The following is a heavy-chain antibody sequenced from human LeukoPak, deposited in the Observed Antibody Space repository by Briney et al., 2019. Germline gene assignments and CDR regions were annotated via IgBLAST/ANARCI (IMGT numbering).Heavy chain of an antibody. Sequence: GGSLRLSCAASGFTFSSYGMSWVRQAPGKGLEWVSAISGSGGSTYYADSVKGRFTISRDNSKNTLYLQMNSLRAEDTAVYYCAKYSSSWTDYYYYYYMDVWGKGTTVTISS. V-gene: IGHV3-23*01. D-gene: IGHD6-13*01. CDR2: ISGSGGST. J-gene: IGHJ6*03. CDR1: GFTFSSYG. CDR3: AKYSSSWTDYYYYYYMDV.